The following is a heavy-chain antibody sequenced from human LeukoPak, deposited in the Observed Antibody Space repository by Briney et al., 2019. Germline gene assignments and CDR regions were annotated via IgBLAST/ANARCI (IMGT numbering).Heavy chain of an antibody. Sequence: GGSLRLSCAASVFTFSSYSMNWVRQAPGKGREWVSYISSISSTIYYADSVKGRFTISRDNAKTSLYLQMKRLRAEDTAVYYCARDGDYYDSSGHDFYYYYYYYMDVWGKGTTVTVSS. D-gene: IGHD3-22*01. J-gene: IGHJ6*03. CDR2: ISSISSTI. CDR1: VFTFSSYS. CDR3: ARDGDYYDSSGHDFYYYYYYYMDV. V-gene: IGHV3-48*04.